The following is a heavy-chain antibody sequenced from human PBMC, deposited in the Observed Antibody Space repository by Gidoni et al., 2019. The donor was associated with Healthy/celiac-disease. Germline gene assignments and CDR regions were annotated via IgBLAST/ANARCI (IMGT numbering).Heavy chain of an antibody. CDR2: ISGSGGST. D-gene: IGHD3-10*01. J-gene: IGHJ1*01. V-gene: IGHV3-23*01. Sequence: EVQLLESGGGLVQTGGSVRPSCAASGFAFSSYAMGGGRQAPGKGLEWVSAISGSGGSTYYSDSGKGRFTISRDNSKNTLYLQMNSLRAEDTAVYYCAKDGPYGSGRGFQHWGQGTLVTVSS. CDR3: AKDGPYGSGRGFQH. CDR1: GFAFSSYA.